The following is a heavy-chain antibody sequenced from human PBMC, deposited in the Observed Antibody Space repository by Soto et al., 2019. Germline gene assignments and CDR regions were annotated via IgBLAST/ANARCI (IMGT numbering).Heavy chain of an antibody. CDR2: INAGNGNT. Sequence: GASVKVSCKASGYTFTSYAMHWVRQAPGQRLEWMGWINAGNGNTKYSQKFQGRVTITRDTSASTAYMELSSLRSEDTAVYYCASSVVRSRSSSSYAYWCQGILGNLAS. J-gene: IGHJ4*02. V-gene: IGHV1-3*01. CDR3: ASSVVRSRSSSSYAY. D-gene: IGHD6-13*01. CDR1: GYTFTSYA.